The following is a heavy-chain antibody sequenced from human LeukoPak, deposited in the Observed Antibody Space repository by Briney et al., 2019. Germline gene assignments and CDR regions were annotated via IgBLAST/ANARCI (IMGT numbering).Heavy chain of an antibody. J-gene: IGHJ5*02. Sequence: SETLSLTCAVYGGSFSGYYWSWIRQPPGKGLEWIGEINHSGSTSYNPSLKSRVTISVDTSKNQFSLKLSSVTAADTAVYYCARGYCTNGVCLGWFDPWGQGTLVTVSS. CDR3: ARGYCTNGVCLGWFDP. D-gene: IGHD2-8*01. V-gene: IGHV4-34*01. CDR1: GGSFSGYY. CDR2: INHSGST.